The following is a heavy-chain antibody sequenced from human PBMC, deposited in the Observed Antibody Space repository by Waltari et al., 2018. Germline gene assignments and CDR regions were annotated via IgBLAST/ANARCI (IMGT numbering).Heavy chain of an antibody. CDR2: IWYDGSNK. J-gene: IGHJ4*02. Sequence: QVQLVESGGGVVQPGRSLRLSCAASGFTFSSYGMHWVRQAPGKGLEWVAVIWYDGSNKYYADSVKGRFTISRDNSKNTLYLQMNSLRAEDTAVYYCAKEGYCSSTSCLFDYWGQGTLVTVSS. CDR3: AKEGYCSSTSCLFDY. CDR1: GFTFSSYG. D-gene: IGHD2-2*01. V-gene: IGHV3-33*06.